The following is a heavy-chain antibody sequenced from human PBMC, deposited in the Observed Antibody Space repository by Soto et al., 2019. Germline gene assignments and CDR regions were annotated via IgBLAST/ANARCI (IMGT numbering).Heavy chain of an antibody. V-gene: IGHV4-4*02. CDR2: IYHAGST. Sequence: SETLSLTCSVSGGSITNSNWWTWVRLPPARGLEWIGDIYHAGSTKYNPSLERRVTISVYTSKNHFALTLTSVTAADTAVYYCAMGIAAAGTGRGGQGTLVTVSS. D-gene: IGHD6-13*01. CDR3: AMGIAAAGTGR. J-gene: IGHJ4*02. CDR1: GGSITNSNW.